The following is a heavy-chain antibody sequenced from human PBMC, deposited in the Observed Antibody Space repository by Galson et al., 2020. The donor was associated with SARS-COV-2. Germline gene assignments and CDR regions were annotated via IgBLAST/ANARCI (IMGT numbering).Heavy chain of an antibody. CDR1: GFTFSDHA. D-gene: IGHD4-17*01. Sequence: GGSLRLSCAASGFTFSDHALHWVRQAPGKGLEWVAIISPAGNTTKNKGTVRGRFTISPDNSKNTLYLQMNSLTAEDTAVYYCAKEVLDYDSSFFDYWGQGPLVTVSS. CDR3: AKEVLDYDSSFFDY. J-gene: IGHJ4*02. CDR2: ISPAGNTT. V-gene: IGHV3-30-3*01.